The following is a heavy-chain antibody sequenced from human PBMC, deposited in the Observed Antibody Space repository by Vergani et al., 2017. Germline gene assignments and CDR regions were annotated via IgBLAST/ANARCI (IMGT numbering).Heavy chain of an antibody. CDR3: ARDMFESNTYYYDSSDY. V-gene: IGHV1-2*02. D-gene: IGHD3-22*01. J-gene: IGHJ4*02. Sequence: VQLVESGGGVVRPGGSLRLSCAAPGFTFTGYYMHWVRQAPGQGLEWMGWINPNSGGTNYAQKFQGRVTMTTDTSTSTAYMELRSLRSDDTAVYYCARDMFESNTYYYDSSDYWGQGTLVTVSS. CDR1: GFTFTGYY. CDR2: INPNSGGT.